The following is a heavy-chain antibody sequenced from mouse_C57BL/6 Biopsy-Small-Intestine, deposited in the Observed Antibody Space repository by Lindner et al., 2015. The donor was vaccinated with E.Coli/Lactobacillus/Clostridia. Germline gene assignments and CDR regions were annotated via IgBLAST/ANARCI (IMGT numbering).Heavy chain of an antibody. CDR3: ATDMFYSGSGSRFDP. CDR2: INGGSGDT. J-gene: IGHJ4*01. CDR1: GYSFTNYA. D-gene: IGHD1-1*02. V-gene: IGHV1-66*01. Sequence: SVKVSCKASGYSFTNYAIHWVRQAPGHRPEWMGWINGGSGDTHYSQKFLGRVTITRDTSATTAYMGLSSLRIEDTGIYYCATDMFYSGSGSRFDPWGQGTLVTVSS.